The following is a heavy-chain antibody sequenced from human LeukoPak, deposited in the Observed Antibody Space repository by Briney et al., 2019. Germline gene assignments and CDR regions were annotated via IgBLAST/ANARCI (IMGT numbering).Heavy chain of an antibody. Sequence: GGSLRLSCAASGFSFSSYGMHWVRQAPGKGQEWVAFIRYDGSNKYYTDSVKGRFTISRDNSKNTLYLQMNSLRAEDTAVYYCAKGGGGYCSSTFCSYAEYFQHWGQGTLVTVSS. CDR2: IRYDGSNK. CDR1: GFSFSSYG. CDR3: AKGGGGYCSSTFCSYAEYFQH. D-gene: IGHD2-2*01. V-gene: IGHV3-30*02. J-gene: IGHJ1*01.